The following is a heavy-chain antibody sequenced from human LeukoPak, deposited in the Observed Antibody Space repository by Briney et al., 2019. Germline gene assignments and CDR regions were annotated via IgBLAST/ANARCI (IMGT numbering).Heavy chain of an antibody. V-gene: IGHV1-18*01. CDR1: GYTFTSYG. J-gene: IGHJ4*02. CDR2: ISAYNGNT. CDR3: AREGVPYKYYDFWSGSPFDY. Sequence: GASVKVSCKASGYTFTSYGISWVRQAPGQGLEWMGWISAYNGNTNYAQKLQGRVTMTTDTSTSTAYMELRSPRSDDTAVYYCAREGVPYKYYDFWSGSPFDYWGQGTLVTVSS. D-gene: IGHD3-3*01.